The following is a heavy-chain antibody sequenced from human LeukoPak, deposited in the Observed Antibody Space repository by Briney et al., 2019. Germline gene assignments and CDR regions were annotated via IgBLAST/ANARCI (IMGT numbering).Heavy chain of an antibody. CDR3: ARDRSSDWHFDF. Sequence: AGGSLRLSCAASGFTFSHYNMNWARQAPGKGLEWVSSISGSTGYIYYADSAKGRFTISRDNAKNSLFLQMNSLRAEDTAVYYCARDRSSDWHFDFWGPGTPVTVSS. D-gene: IGHD6-19*01. V-gene: IGHV3-21*01. CDR1: GFTFSHYN. CDR2: ISGSTGYI. J-gene: IGHJ4*02.